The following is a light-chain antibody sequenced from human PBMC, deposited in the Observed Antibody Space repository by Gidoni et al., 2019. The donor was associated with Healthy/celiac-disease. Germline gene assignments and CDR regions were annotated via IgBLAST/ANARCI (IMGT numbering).Light chain of an antibody. CDR1: QSISSY. J-gene: IGKJ4*02. CDR2: AAS. Sequence: DIQMTQSPSPLSASVGDRVTITCRASQSISSYLNWYQQKPGKAPKLLIYAASSMDSGVPSRFSGSGSGTDFTLTISSLEPEDFAVYYCQQRSSTPLTFGGGTKVEIK. CDR3: QQRSSTPLT. V-gene: IGKV1-39*01.